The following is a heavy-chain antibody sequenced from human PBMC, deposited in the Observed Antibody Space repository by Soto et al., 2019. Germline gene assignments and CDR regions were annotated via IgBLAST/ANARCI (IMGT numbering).Heavy chain of an antibody. V-gene: IGHV5-51*01. J-gene: IGHJ6*02. Sequence: PGESLKISCKGSGYSFTSYWIGWVRQMPGKGLEWMGIIYPGDSDTRYSPSFQGQVTISADKSISTAYLQWSSLKASDTAMYYCARLGNPFVYSGYDRILGVDYYGMDVWGQGTTVTVSS. CDR1: GYSFTSYW. CDR3: ARLGNPFVYSGYDRILGVDYYGMDV. D-gene: IGHD5-12*01. CDR2: IYPGDSDT.